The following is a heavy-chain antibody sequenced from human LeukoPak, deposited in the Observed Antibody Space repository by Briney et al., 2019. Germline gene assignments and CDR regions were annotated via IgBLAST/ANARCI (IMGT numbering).Heavy chain of an antibody. Sequence: ASVKVSCKASGYTFTGYYMHWVRQAPGQGLEWMGRINPNSGGTNYAQKFQGRVTMTRNTSISTAYMELSSLRSEDTAVYYCARTLGRVVVAALNWFDPWGQGTLVTVSS. CDR1: GYTFTGYY. D-gene: IGHD2-15*01. J-gene: IGHJ5*02. CDR3: ARTLGRVVVAALNWFDP. V-gene: IGHV1-2*06. CDR2: INPNSGGT.